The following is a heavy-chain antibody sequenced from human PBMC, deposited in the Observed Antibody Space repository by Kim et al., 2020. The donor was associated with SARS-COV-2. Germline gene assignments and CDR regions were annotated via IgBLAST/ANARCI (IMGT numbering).Heavy chain of an antibody. Sequence: STYYADSVKGRFTISRDNSKNTLYLQMNSLRAEDTAVYYCATLSAGAFDYWGQGTLVTVSS. CDR3: ATLSAGAFDY. D-gene: IGHD1-26*01. CDR2: ST. J-gene: IGHJ4*02. V-gene: IGHV3-23*01.